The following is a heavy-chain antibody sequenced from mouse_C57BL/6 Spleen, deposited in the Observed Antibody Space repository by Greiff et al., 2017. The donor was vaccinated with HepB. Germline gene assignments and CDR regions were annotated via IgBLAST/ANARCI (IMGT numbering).Heavy chain of an antibody. Sequence: VQLQQSGPELVKPGASVKISCKASGYAFSSSWMNWVKQRPGKGLEWIGRIYPGDGDTNYNGKFKGKATLTADKSSSTAYMQLSSLTSEDSAVYFCARNPWIYYDYDGPFYAMDYWGQGTSVTVSS. V-gene: IGHV1-82*01. CDR2: IYPGDGDT. CDR3: ARNPWIYYDYDGPFYAMDY. J-gene: IGHJ4*01. D-gene: IGHD2-4*01. CDR1: GYAFSSSW.